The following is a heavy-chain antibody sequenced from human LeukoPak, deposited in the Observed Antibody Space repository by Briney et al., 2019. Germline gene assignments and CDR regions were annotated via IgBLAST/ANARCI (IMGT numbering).Heavy chain of an antibody. D-gene: IGHD5-24*01. J-gene: IGHJ6*03. Sequence: PGGSLRLSCVGSKFTFSSYAMNWVRQAPGKGLERVSGISASGITTYTADSLRGRFTISRDNSKNTVFLQMNSLRAEDTAVCYCARSSRDGYNLIDYMGVWGKGTTVTVSS. CDR2: ISASGITT. V-gene: IGHV3-23*01. CDR1: KFTFSSYA. CDR3: ARSSRDGYNLIDYMGV.